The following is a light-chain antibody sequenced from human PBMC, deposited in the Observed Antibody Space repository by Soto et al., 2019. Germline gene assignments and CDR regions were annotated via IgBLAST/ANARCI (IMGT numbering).Light chain of an antibody. Sequence: DIVMTQSPLSLPVTPGEPASISCRSSQSLLHRDGYDYLDWYLQKPGQSPQLLIYLGSNRASGVPERFSGIGSGTDFTLNISRVEAEDVGVYYCMQALQTPPTFGQGTKVEIK. CDR3: MQALQTPPT. CDR2: LGS. J-gene: IGKJ1*01. V-gene: IGKV2-28*01. CDR1: QSLLHRDGYDY.